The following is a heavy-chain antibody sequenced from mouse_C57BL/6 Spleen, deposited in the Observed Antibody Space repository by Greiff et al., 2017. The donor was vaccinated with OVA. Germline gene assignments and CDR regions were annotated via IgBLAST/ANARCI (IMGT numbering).Heavy chain of an antibody. CDR2: INPSSGYT. V-gene: IGHV1-4*01. J-gene: IGHJ3*01. CDR1: GYTFTSYT. CDR3: ARWPDGAY. Sequence: VQGVESGAELARPGASVKMSCKASGYTFTSYTMHWVKQRPGQGLEWIGYINPSSGYTKYNQKFKDKATLTADKSSSTAYMQLSSLTSEDSAVYYCARWPDGAYWGQGTLVTVSA.